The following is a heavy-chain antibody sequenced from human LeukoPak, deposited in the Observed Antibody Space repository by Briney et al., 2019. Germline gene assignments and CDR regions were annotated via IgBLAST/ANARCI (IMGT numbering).Heavy chain of an antibody. D-gene: IGHD3-10*01. J-gene: IGHJ4*02. CDR2: IYRGGNT. CDR1: GFTVTNDC. CDR3: TLRGSGSHYEGASVY. Sequence: PGGSLRLSCAASGFTVTNDCMSWVRQAPGKGLEGVSVIYRGGNTYHADSVQGRFTISRDHSNNTLYLQMNSLRADDTAVYYCTLRGSGSHYEGASVYWGRGTLVTVSS. V-gene: IGHV3-66*01.